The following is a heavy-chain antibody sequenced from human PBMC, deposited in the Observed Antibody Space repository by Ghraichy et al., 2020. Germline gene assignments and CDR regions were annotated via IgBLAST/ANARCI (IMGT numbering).Heavy chain of an antibody. Sequence: SETLSLTCDVSGYSISRGYYWGWIRQPPGKGLEWIGSIFRSGATYYNPSLKSRVTISLDTSKNQFSLKLTSVTAADTAMYYCAGEPDTHDRNYGGMRYWGQGTLVTVSA. CDR3: AGEPDTHDRNYGGMRY. V-gene: IGHV4-38-2*02. D-gene: IGHD4-17*01. J-gene: IGHJ4*02. CDR2: IFRSGAT. CDR1: GYSISRGYY.